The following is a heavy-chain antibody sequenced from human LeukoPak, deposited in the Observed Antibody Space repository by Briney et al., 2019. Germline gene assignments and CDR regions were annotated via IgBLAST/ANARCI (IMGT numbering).Heavy chain of an antibody. Sequence: PSETLSLTCTVSGNSISSGDNYWSWIRQPAGKGLEWIGRIYTSGSTNYNPSLKSRVTMSVDTSKKQFSLKLSSVTAADTAVYYCARLTSSWYQDWYFDLWGRGTLVTVSS. J-gene: IGHJ2*01. D-gene: IGHD6-13*01. CDR2: IYTSGST. CDR3: ARLTSSWYQDWYFDL. V-gene: IGHV4-61*02. CDR1: GNSISSGDNY.